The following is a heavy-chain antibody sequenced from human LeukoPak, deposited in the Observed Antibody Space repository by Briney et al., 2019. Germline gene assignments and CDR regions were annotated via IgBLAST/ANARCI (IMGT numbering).Heavy chain of an antibody. J-gene: IGHJ4*02. Sequence: ASVKVSCKASGYTFTSYGISWVRQAPGQGLEWMGWIRVYSGNTNYAQKLQGRVTMTTDTSTSTAYMELRSLRSDDTAVYYCAREHYGSGSYLGDYWGQGTLVTVSS. D-gene: IGHD3-10*01. CDR1: GYTFTSYG. V-gene: IGHV1-18*01. CDR3: AREHYGSGSYLGDY. CDR2: IRVYSGNT.